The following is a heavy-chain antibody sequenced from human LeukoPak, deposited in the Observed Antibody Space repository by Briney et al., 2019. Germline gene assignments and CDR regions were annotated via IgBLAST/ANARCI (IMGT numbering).Heavy chain of an antibody. CDR1: GGSISSSGYY. CDR2: INHSGST. V-gene: IGHV4-39*07. CDR3: ARGPGYSSGWYWGNWFDP. J-gene: IGHJ5*02. D-gene: IGHD6-19*01. Sequence: SETLSLTCTVSGGSISSSGYYWSWIRQPPGKGLEWIGEINHSGSTNYNPSLKSRVTISVDTSKNQFSLKLSSVTAADTAVYYCARGPGYSSGWYWGNWFDPWGQGTLVTVSS.